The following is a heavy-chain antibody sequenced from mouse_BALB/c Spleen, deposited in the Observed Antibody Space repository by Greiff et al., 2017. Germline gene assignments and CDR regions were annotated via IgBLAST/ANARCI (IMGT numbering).Heavy chain of an antibody. V-gene: IGHV14-1*02. CDR2: IDPENGNT. Sequence: VQLKESGAELVRPGALVKLSCKASGFNIKDYYMHWVKQRPEQGLEWIGWIDPENGNTIYDPKFQGKASITADTSSNTAYLQLSSLTSEDTAVYYCARDGSRTWFAYWGQGTLVTVSA. CDR1: GFNIKDYY. CDR3: ARDGSRTWFAY. D-gene: IGHD1-1*01. J-gene: IGHJ3*01.